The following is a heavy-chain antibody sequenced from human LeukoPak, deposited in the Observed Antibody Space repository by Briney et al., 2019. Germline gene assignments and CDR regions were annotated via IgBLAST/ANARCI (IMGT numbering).Heavy chain of an antibody. CDR3: AKGGGRYSSSSGHYYYYYMDV. D-gene: IGHD6-6*01. V-gene: IGHV3-30*02. Sequence: GGSLGLSCAASGFTFSSYGMHWVRQAPGKGLEWVAFIRYDGSNKYYADSVKGRFTISRDNSKSTLYLQMNSLRAEDTAVYYCAKGGGRYSSSSGHYYYYYMDVWGKGTTVTVSS. CDR2: IRYDGSNK. CDR1: GFTFSSYG. J-gene: IGHJ6*03.